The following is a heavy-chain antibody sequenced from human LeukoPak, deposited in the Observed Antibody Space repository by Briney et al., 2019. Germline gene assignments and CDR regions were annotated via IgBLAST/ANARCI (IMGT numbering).Heavy chain of an antibody. V-gene: IGHV3-23*01. J-gene: IGHJ3*01. CDR3: ARDPYYHDNSFGAFDV. D-gene: IGHD3-22*01. CDR1: GFTFSSYA. Sequence: GGSLRLSCAASGFTFSSYAMSWVRQAPGKGLEWVSAISGSGGSIYYADSVKGRFTISRDNAKNSLYLQMNSLRAEDTAVYYCARDPYYHDNSFGAFDVWGQGTMVTVSS. CDR2: ISGSGGSI.